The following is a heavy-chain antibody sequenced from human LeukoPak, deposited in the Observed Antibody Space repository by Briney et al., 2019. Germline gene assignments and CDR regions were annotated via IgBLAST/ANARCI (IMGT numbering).Heavy chain of an antibody. CDR2: INPTDGDT. V-gene: IGHV1-2*02. Sequence: ASVKLSCKPSGYTFTDYYMHWVRQAPGQGFEWMGWINPTDGDTNYAQKFQGRVTMTRDTSISTAHMEVSRLRSDDTAVYYCARANFLYCSSSTCLFDYWGQGTLVTVSS. CDR1: GYTFTDYY. D-gene: IGHD2-2*01. CDR3: ARANFLYCSSSTCLFDY. J-gene: IGHJ4*02.